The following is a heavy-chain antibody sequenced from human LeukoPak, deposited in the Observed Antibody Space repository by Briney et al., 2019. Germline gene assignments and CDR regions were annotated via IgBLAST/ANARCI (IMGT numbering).Heavy chain of an antibody. CDR3: ARSVVGLESLEPKWLDP. CDR2: IDPSDSYT. CDR1: CMSFHRYL. Sequence: GESLEISCKAFCMSFHRYLNGVVRQMPGKGLEWMGRIDPSDSYTNYSPSFQGRVTISADKSISTAYLQWNSLKASDTAMYYCARSVVGLESLEPKWLDPWGQGTLVTVSS. J-gene: IGHJ5*02. V-gene: IGHV5-10-1*01. D-gene: IGHD3-10*01.